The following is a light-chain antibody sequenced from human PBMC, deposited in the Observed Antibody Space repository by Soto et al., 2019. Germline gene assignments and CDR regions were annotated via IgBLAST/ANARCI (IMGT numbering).Light chain of an antibody. CDR2: GAS. CDR3: QQRIT. V-gene: IGKV3-20*01. J-gene: IGKJ3*01. CDR1: QSVSSSY. Sequence: EIVLTQSPGTLSLSPGERATLSCRASQSVSSSYLAWYQQKPGQAPRLLIYGASSRATGIPDRFSGSGSGTDFTLTISRLEPEDFAVYYCQQRITFGPGTEVDIK.